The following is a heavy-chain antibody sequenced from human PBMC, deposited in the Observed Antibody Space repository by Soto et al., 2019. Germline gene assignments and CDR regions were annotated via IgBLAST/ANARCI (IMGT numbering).Heavy chain of an antibody. CDR1: GGSISSYY. J-gene: IGHJ5*02. V-gene: IGHV4-59*08. Sequence: QVQRQESGPGLVKPSETLSLTCTVSGGSISSYYWSWIRQPPGKGREWIGYIYYSGSTNYNPSLKSRVTISVDTSKNQFSLKLSSVTAADTAVYYCARLTYYYGSGSYYGDWFDPWGQGTLVTVSS. CDR3: ARLTYYYGSGSYYGDWFDP. CDR2: IYYSGST. D-gene: IGHD3-10*01.